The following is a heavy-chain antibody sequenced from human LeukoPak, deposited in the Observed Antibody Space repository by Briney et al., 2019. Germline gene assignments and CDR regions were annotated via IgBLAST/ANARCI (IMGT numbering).Heavy chain of an antibody. D-gene: IGHD2-2*01. J-gene: IGHJ6*03. V-gene: IGHV1-8*03. Sequence: ASVKVSCKASGYTFTSYDINWVRQATGQGLEWMGWMNPNSGNTGYAQKFQGRVTITRNTSISTAYMELSSLRSDDTAVYYCARAYSSTSSTYYYYYYMDVWGKGTTVPVSS. CDR2: MNPNSGNT. CDR3: ARAYSSTSSTYYYYYYMDV. CDR1: GYTFTSYD.